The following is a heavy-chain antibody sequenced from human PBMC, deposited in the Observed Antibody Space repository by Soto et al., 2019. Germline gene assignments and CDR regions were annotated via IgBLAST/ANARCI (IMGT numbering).Heavy chain of an antibody. D-gene: IGHD2-15*01. Sequence: QRLSCAASGFTFSDYYMSWIRQAPGKGLEWVSYISSSSSYTNYADSVKGRFTISRDNAKNSLYLQMNSLRAEDTAVYYCAREGGTLAQEDNYYYGMDVWGQGTTVTVSS. CDR1: GFTFSDYY. CDR2: ISSSSSYT. CDR3: AREGGTLAQEDNYYYGMDV. V-gene: IGHV3-11*06. J-gene: IGHJ6*02.